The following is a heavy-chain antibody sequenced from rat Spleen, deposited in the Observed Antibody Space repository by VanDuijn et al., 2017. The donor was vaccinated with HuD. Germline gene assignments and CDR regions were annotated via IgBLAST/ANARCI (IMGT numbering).Heavy chain of an antibody. J-gene: IGHJ2*01. V-gene: IGHV5-19*01. CDR3: ATGPSSGIIRGTGDY. Sequence: EVQLVESGGGLVQPGRSLKLSCAASGFTFSNYDMAWVRQAPTKGLEWVASISPSGGSTYYRDSVKGRFTVSRDNAKSTLYLQMDSLRSEDTAPYYCATGPSSGIIRGTGDYWGQGVMVTVSS. CDR2: ISPSGGST. D-gene: IGHD4-3*01. CDR1: GFTFSNYD.